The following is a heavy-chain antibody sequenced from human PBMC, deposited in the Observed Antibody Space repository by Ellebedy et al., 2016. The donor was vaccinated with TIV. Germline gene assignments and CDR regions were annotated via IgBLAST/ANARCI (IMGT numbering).Heavy chain of an antibody. D-gene: IGHD6-13*01. Sequence: ASVKVSCKASGYSFTDYFMHWVRQAPGQGLEWMGWINLNNGGTSYAQRFQGRVTMTRDTSISTAYMELSSLRSEDTAVYYCARGGSIVAAGIYYYAMDVWGQGTTVTVSS. CDR1: GYSFTDYF. CDR3: ARGGSIVAAGIYYYAMDV. V-gene: IGHV1-2*02. J-gene: IGHJ6*02. CDR2: INLNNGGT.